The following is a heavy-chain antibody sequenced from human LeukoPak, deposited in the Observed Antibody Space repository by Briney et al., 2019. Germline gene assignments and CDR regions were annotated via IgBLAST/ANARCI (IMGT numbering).Heavy chain of an antibody. Sequence: SETLSLTCTVSGGSISSSSYYWGWIRQPPGKGLEWIGSIYYSGSTYYNPSLKGRVTISVDTSRNQFSLEMTSVTAADTAVYYCARSEINDYSRYWGQGILVVVSS. J-gene: IGHJ4*02. CDR3: ARSEINDYSRY. V-gene: IGHV4-39*07. CDR1: GGSISSSSYY. D-gene: IGHD4-11*01. CDR2: IYYSGST.